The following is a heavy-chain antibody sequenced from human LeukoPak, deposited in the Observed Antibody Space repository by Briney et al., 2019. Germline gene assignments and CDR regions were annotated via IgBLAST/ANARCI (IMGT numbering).Heavy chain of an antibody. CDR2: IKQDGSEK. J-gene: IGHJ3*02. Sequence: GGSPRLSCAASGFTFSSYWMSWVRQTPGKGLEWVANIKQDGSEKDYVDSVKSRFTISRDNAKNSLYLQMNSLRVEDTAVYYCGRHGGAFEMWGQGTMVTVSS. CDR1: GFTFSSYW. V-gene: IGHV3-7*01. CDR3: GRHGGAFEM.